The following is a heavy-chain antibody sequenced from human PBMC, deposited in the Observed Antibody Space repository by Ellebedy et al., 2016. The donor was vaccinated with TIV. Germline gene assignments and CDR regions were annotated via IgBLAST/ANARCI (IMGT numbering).Heavy chain of an antibody. V-gene: IGHV4-39*01. CDR3: ARHGLSGIPAVDY. J-gene: IGHJ4*02. CDR2: IYYSGTT. Sequence: MPGGSLRLSCTVSGGSISSSSYYWGWIRQPPGKGLEWIGSIYYSGTTYYNPSLKSRVTISVDTSKNQFSLKLSSVTPADTAVYYCARHGLSGIPAVDYWGQGTLVTVSS. D-gene: IGHD3-10*01. CDR1: GGSISSSSYY.